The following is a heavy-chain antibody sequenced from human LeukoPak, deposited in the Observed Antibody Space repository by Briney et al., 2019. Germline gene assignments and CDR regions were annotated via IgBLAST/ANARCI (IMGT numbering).Heavy chain of an antibody. Sequence: GRSLRLSRAPSGFSVSDYYMNWVRQAPGKRLEWVSFIYSDGRTYYADSVKGRFTISRDNSRNTLYLQMNRLRVEDTAVYYCARDDVPVIWGQGTLVTVSS. J-gene: IGHJ4*02. CDR1: GFSVSDYY. CDR2: IYSDGRT. CDR3: ARDDVPVI. D-gene: IGHD2/OR15-2a*01. V-gene: IGHV3-53*01.